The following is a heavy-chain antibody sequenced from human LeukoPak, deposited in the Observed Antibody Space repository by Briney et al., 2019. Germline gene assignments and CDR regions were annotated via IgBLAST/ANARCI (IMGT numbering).Heavy chain of an antibody. CDR3: ARDSTYDSRPLDP. V-gene: IGHV3-21*01. D-gene: IGHD3-22*01. CDR1: GFTFSSYS. CDR2: ISSSSSYI. Sequence: PGGSLRLSCAASGFTFSSYSMNWVRQAPGKGLEWVSSISSSSSYIYYADSVKGRFTISRDNAKNSLYLQTNSLRAEDTAVYYCARDSTYDSRPLDPWGQGTLVTVSS. J-gene: IGHJ5*02.